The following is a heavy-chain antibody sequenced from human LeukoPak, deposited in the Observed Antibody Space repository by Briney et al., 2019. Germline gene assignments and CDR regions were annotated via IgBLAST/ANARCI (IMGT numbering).Heavy chain of an antibody. J-gene: IGHJ4*02. CDR2: ISGSGGST. V-gene: IGHV3-23*01. CDR3: AKAPPGRSYVDY. CDR1: GFTFSSYG. Sequence: PGGSLRLSCAASGFTFSSYGMSWVRQAPGKGLEWVSAISGSGGSTYNADSVKGRFTISRDNSKNTLYLQMNSLRAEDTAVYYCAKAPPGRSYVDYWGQGTLVTVSS. D-gene: IGHD1-26*01.